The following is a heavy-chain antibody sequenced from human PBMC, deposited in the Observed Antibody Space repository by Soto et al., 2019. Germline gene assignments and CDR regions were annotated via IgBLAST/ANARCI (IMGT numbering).Heavy chain of an antibody. D-gene: IGHD6-19*01. J-gene: IGHJ4*02. V-gene: IGHV4-39*01. CDR2: MYYSGST. CDR3: ATLKGIAVAGIHY. CDR1: GASISSSSYY. Sequence: QLQLQESGPGLVKPSETLSLKCTVSGASISSSSYYWGWIPQPPGKGLEYIGSMYYSGSTYYNPSLESRLTISVDMSKNQFSLKLSSVTAADTAVYYCATLKGIAVAGIHYWGQGTLVTVSS.